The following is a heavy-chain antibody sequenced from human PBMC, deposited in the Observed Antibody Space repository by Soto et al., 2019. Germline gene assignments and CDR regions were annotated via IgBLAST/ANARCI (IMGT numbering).Heavy chain of an antibody. V-gene: IGHV4-31*03. CDR2: IYYSGST. CDR3: ARVGAGTFDY. Sequence: QVQLQESGPGLVKPSQTLSLTCTVSGGSISSGGYYWSWIRQHPGKGLELIGYIYYSGSTYYNPSLKSRVTVSVDTSKNHFALSLSSVTAADTAVYYFARVGAGTFDYWGQGTLVTVSS. CDR1: GGSISSGGYY. D-gene: IGHD1-1*01. J-gene: IGHJ4*02.